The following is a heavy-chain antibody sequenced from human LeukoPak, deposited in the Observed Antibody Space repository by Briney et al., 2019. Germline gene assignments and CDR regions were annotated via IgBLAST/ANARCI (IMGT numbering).Heavy chain of an antibody. J-gene: IGHJ6*02. Sequence: PGGSLRLSCAASGFTFSGYAMTWVRQAPGKGLEWVSAISGSGETTYYTDSMKGRFTISRDNSKNTLYLQMNSLRAEDTAVYYCAKARSLSPYYYYYGMGVWGQGTTVTVSS. V-gene: IGHV3-23*01. CDR2: ISGSGETT. CDR3: AKARSLSPYYYYYGMGV. D-gene: IGHD5/OR15-5a*01. CDR1: GFTFSGYA.